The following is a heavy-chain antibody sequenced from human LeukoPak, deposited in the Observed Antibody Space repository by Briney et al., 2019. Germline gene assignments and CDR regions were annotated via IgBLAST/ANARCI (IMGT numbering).Heavy chain of an antibody. CDR1: GFSFSSYA. CDR3: TQKTDAFDI. V-gene: IGHV3-30*03. Sequence: GGSLRLSCAASGFSFSSYAMHWVRQAPGKGLEWVAFISYDGSDKYYADSVKGRFTISRDNPKNTLYLQMNSLRAEDTAVYYRTQKTDAFDIWGQGTMVSVSS. CDR2: ISYDGSDK. J-gene: IGHJ3*02.